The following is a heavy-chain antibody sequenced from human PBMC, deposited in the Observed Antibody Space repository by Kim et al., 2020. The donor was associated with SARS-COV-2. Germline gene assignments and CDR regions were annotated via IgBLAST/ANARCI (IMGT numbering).Heavy chain of an antibody. CDR3: ARSEGRASWHQFDY. CDR2: IFYGGDT. Sequence: SETLSLTCTVSSDSFSAYYWSWIRHLPGKGLEWIGYIFYGGDTNYNPSLRSRVTISWDTSTNQFSLDLTSVTYADTAVYYCARSEGRASWHQFDYWGQG. CDR1: SDSFSAYY. J-gene: IGHJ4*02. V-gene: IGHV4-59*01.